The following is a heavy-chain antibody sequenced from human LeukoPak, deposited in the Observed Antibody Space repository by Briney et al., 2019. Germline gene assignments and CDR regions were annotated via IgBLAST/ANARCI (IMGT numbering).Heavy chain of an antibody. V-gene: IGHV3-66*01. J-gene: IGHJ4*02. Sequence: PGGSLRLSCAASGFTVSSNYMSWVRQAPGKGLEWVSVIYSGGSTYYADSVKGRFTISRDNSENTLYLQMNSLRTDDTAVYYCTRDMIYTFHYWGQGTLVTVSS. D-gene: IGHD3-16*01. CDR2: IYSGGST. CDR3: TRDMIYTFHY. CDR1: GFTVSSNY.